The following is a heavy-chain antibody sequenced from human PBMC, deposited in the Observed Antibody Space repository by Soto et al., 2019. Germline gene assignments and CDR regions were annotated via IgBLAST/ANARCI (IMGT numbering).Heavy chain of an antibody. Sequence: SVKVSCKASGGTFSSYAISWVRQAPGQGLEWMGGIIPIFGTANYAQKFQGRVTITADESTSTAYMELSSLRSEDTAVYYCARDQVVAARPCYYGMDVWGQGTTVTVSS. V-gene: IGHV1-69*13. CDR3: ARDQVVAARPCYYGMDV. D-gene: IGHD2-15*01. J-gene: IGHJ6*02. CDR2: IIPIFGTA. CDR1: GGTFSSYA.